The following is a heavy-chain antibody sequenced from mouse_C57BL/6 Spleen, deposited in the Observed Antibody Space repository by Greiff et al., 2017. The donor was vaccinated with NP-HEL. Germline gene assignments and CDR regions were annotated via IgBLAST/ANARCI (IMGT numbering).Heavy chain of an antibody. CDR2: IYPSDSET. D-gene: IGHD2-2*01. Sequence: VQLQQPGAELVRPGSSVKLSCKASGYTFTSYWMDWVKQRPGQGLEWIGNIYPSDSETHYNQKFKDKATLTVDKSSSTAYMQLSSLTSEDSAVYYCARRGGGYDGWYFDVWGTGTTVTVSS. CDR1: GYTFTSYW. CDR3: ARRGGGYDGWYFDV. J-gene: IGHJ1*03. V-gene: IGHV1-61*01.